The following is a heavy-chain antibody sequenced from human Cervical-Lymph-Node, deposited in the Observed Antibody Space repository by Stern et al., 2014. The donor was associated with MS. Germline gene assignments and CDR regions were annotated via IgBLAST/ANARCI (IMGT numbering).Heavy chain of an antibody. J-gene: IGHJ6*02. Sequence: VQLVESGGGVVQPGKSLRLSCAASGFIFSRYGMHWVRQAPGKRPEWVATIWYAGTNENYGDPVKGRFTISRDNSKNTLYLQMNSLRVEDTAVYYCARLGSGYNGSYYNYGMDVWGQGTTVTVSS. V-gene: IGHV3-33*01. CDR2: IWYAGTNE. CDR1: GFIFSRYG. D-gene: IGHD3-22*01. CDR3: ARLGSGYNGSYYNYGMDV.